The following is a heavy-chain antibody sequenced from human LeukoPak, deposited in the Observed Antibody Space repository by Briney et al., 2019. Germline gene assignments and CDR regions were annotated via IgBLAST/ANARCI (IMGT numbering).Heavy chain of an antibody. CDR3: ARSLWRTWFDP. V-gene: IGHV4-34*01. J-gene: IGHJ5*02. CDR2: INHSGST. Sequence: PSETLSLTCAVYGGSFSGYCWSWIRQSPGKGLEWIGEINHSGSTNYNPSLKSRVTISVDTSKNQFSLKLSSVTAADTAVYYCARSLWRTWFDPWGQGTLVSVSS. D-gene: IGHD2-21*01. CDR1: GGSFSGYC.